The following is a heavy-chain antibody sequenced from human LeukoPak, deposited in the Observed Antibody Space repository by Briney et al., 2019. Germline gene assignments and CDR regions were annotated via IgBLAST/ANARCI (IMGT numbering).Heavy chain of an antibody. CDR3: ARAYYDFWSGYYIWFDP. D-gene: IGHD3-3*01. J-gene: IGHJ5*02. CDR2: IYYSGST. CDR1: GGSISSYY. Sequence: PSETLSLTCTVSGGSISSYYWSWIRQPPGKGLEWIGYIYYSGSTNYNPSLKSRVTISVDMSKNQFSLKLSSVTAADTAVYYCARAYYDFWSGYYIWFDPWGQGTLVTVSS. V-gene: IGHV4-59*01.